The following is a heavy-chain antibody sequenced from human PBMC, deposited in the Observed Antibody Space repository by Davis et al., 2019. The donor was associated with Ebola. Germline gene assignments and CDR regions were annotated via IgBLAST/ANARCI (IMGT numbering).Heavy chain of an antibody. D-gene: IGHD3-22*01. V-gene: IGHV1-2*02. J-gene: IGHJ5*02. Sequence: ASVKVSCKASGYTFTGYYMHWVRQAPGQGLEWMGWINPNSGGTNYAQKFQGRVTMTRDTSISTAYMELSRLRSDDTAVYYCARDRAWYYYDSSGHNWFDPWGQGTLVTVSS. CDR1: GYTFTGYY. CDR3: ARDRAWYYYDSSGHNWFDP. CDR2: INPNSGGT.